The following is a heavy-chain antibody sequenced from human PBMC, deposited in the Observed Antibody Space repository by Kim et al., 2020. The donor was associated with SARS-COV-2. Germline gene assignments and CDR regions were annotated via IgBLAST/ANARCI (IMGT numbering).Heavy chain of an antibody. D-gene: IGHD2-2*01. Sequence: SETLSLTCTVSGGSISSSSYYWGWIRQPPGKGLEWIGSIYYSGSTYYNPSLKSRVTISVDTSKNQFSLKLSSVTAADTAVYYCEVVVVPAVGHHFDYWGQGTLVTVSS. V-gene: IGHV4-39*01. CDR3: EVVVVPAVGHHFDY. J-gene: IGHJ4*02. CDR2: IYYSGST. CDR1: GGSISSSSYY.